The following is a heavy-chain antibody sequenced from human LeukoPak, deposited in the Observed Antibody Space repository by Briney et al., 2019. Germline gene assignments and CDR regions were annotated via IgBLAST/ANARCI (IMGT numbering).Heavy chain of an antibody. D-gene: IGHD2-2*01. J-gene: IGHJ4*02. Sequence: SETLSLTRAVYGGSFSGYYWSWIRQPPGKGLEWIGEINHSGSTNYNPSLKSRVTVSVDTSKNQFSLKLSSVTAADTAVYYCARAYDCSSTSCYYFDYWGQGTLVTVSS. CDR1: GGSFSGYY. V-gene: IGHV4-34*01. CDR2: INHSGST. CDR3: ARAYDCSSTSCYYFDY.